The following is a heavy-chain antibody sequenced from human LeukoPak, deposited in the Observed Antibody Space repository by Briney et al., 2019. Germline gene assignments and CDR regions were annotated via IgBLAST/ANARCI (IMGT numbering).Heavy chain of an antibody. D-gene: IGHD4-17*01. V-gene: IGHV3-74*01. Sequence: GGSLSLSCAASGFTFSSYWIHWVRQAPWKGLWWVSRINIDGNSTIYADSVKVRFTISRDNAKNTMSLQMNSLRAEHTAVYYCARVRSSTVTSWYFDYWGQGTLVTVSS. CDR1: GFTFSSYW. CDR3: ARVRSSTVTSWYFDY. J-gene: IGHJ4*02. CDR2: INIDGNST.